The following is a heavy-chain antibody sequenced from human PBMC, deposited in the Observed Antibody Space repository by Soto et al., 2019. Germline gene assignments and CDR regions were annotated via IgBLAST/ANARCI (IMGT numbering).Heavy chain of an antibody. CDR3: ARGDIVVVVAATPGGWFDP. D-gene: IGHD2-15*01. CDR1: GGTFSSYA. CDR2: IIPIFGTA. J-gene: IGHJ5*02. V-gene: IGHV1-69*01. Sequence: QVQLVQSGAEVKKPGSSVKVSCKASGGTFSSYAISWVRQAPGQGLAWMGGIIPIFGTANYAQKFQGRVTITADESTSTAYIELSSLRSEDTAVYYCARGDIVVVVAATPGGWFDPWGQGTLVTVSS.